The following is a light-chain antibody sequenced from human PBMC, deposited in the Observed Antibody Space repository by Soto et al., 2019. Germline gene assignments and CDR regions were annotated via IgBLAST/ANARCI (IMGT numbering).Light chain of an antibody. CDR2: AAS. CDR3: QQANSFRIT. V-gene: IGKV1-12*01. CDR1: QGISSW. Sequence: DIQMTQSPSSVSASVGDRVTITCRASQGISSWLAWYQQKPGKAPKLLIYAASSLQSGVHTRVSGSRSGTAFTLSSSNLQPEDFATYYCQQANSFRITFGQGTRLEIK. J-gene: IGKJ5*01.